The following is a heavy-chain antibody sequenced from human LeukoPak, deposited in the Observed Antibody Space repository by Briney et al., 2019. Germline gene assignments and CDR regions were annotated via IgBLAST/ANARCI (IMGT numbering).Heavy chain of an antibody. CDR3: ARGRTHYDSSGPYFDY. CDR1: GGSISSGGYY. D-gene: IGHD3-22*01. Sequence: SRTLAVTCTVSGGSISSGGYYWSWIRQPPGKGLEWSGYIYYSGRTLYHPSLKSRVPKSVDTSKNQFSLKLSSVTAADTAVYYCARGRTHYDSSGPYFDYWGQGTLVTVSS. CDR2: IYYSGRT. J-gene: IGHJ4*02. V-gene: IGHV4-31*03.